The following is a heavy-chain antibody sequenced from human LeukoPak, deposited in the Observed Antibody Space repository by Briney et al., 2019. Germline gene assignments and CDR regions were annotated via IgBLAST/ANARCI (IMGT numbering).Heavy chain of an antibody. D-gene: IGHD2-2*01. V-gene: IGHV3-23*01. Sequence: GGSLRLSCAASGFTFSSFGMSWVRQAPGKGLEWVSVISGRDGRTYYPDSVKGRLTISRDNSKSTLYLQMNSLRAEDTAVYYCARVAGAYCTSGSCYVDYWGQGTLVTVSS. CDR2: ISGRDGRT. CDR3: ARVAGAYCTSGSCYVDY. J-gene: IGHJ4*02. CDR1: GFTFSSFG.